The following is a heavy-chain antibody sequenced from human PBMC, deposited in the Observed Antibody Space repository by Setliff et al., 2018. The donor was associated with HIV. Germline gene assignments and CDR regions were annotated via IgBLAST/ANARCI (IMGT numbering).Heavy chain of an antibody. CDR3: ASRGPDSAWSFDK. J-gene: IGHJ4*02. Sequence: SETLSLTCVVSGYSISSGYFWGWIRQPPGEGLEWIGNIDCGSIYYNASVQSRLTISIDMSKNHLFLHLKSVAAADTAVYYCASRGPDSAWSFDKWGPGILVTVSS. CDR2: IDCGSI. CDR1: GYSISSGYF. D-gene: IGHD6-19*01. V-gene: IGHV4-38-2*01.